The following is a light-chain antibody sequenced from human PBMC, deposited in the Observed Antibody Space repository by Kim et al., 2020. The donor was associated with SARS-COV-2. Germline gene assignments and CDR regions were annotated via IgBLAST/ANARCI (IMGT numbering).Light chain of an antibody. CDR3: QQAYSVPPT. V-gene: IGKV1-39*01. CDR1: QTINTY. CDR2: LGF. J-gene: IGKJ4*02. Sequence: DIQMTQSPSSLSASVGDRVTITCRASQTINTYLNWYQHKPGKAPKLLIHLGFSLQNGVPSRFSGSGSGTDFTLTINGLQPEDFATYYCQQAYSVPPTFGRGTKLEIK.